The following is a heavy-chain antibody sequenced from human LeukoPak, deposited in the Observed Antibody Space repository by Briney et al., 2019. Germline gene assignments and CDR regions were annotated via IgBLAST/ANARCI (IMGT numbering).Heavy chain of an antibody. J-gene: IGHJ6*04. CDR1: CYSISSGYY. CDR2: IYHSGST. Sequence: ETLSLTFGVSCYSISSGYYWGWIRQPPGKGLEWIGSIYHSGSTYYNPSLKSRVTISVDTSKNQFSLNLSSVTAADTAVYYCARDYPGYGDYVFLYYPGMEVWGKGTTVTVSS. D-gene: IGHD4-17*01. V-gene: IGHV4-38-2*02. CDR3: ARDYPGYGDYVFLYYPGMEV.